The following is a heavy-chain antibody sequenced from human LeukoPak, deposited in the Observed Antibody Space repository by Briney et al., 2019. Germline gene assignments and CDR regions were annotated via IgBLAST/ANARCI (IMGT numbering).Heavy chain of an antibody. V-gene: IGHV1-46*01. J-gene: IGHJ1*01. D-gene: IGHD6-13*01. CDR2: INTSGGST. Sequence: ASVKLSCKASGYTFTSYYMHWVRQAPGQGLEWMGVINTSGGSTSYAQKFQGRVTMTRDTSTSTVYMELSSLRSEDTAVYYCARGTGIAAADTSLFQYWGQGTLVTVSS. CDR3: ARGTGIAAADTSLFQY. CDR1: GYTFTSYY.